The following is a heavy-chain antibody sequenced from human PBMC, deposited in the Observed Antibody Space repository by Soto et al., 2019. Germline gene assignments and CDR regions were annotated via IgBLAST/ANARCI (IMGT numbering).Heavy chain of an antibody. CDR2: TYYRSKWYI. V-gene: IGHV6-1*01. J-gene: IGHJ4*02. Sequence: SQTLSLTCAISGYSLSRNTAAWGWIRQSPSRGLEWLGRTYYRSKWYIDYATSLKSRMTINPDTSKNQFSLQLLSVTPEDTAVYYCARGSYTSTWYWGQGTLVTVSS. CDR1: GYSLSRNTAA. D-gene: IGHD6-13*01. CDR3: ARGSYTSTWY.